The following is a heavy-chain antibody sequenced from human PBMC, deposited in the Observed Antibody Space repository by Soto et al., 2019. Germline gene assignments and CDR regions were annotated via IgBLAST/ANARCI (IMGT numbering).Heavy chain of an antibody. Sequence: SETLSPTCAVYGGSFSGYYWSWIRQPPGKGLEWIGEINHSGSTNYNPSLESRVTISVDTSKNQFSLKLSSVTAADTAVYYCARIKRWLWGDGMDVWGQGTTVTVSS. D-gene: IGHD6-19*01. CDR1: GGSFSGYY. V-gene: IGHV4-34*01. J-gene: IGHJ6*02. CDR2: INHSGST. CDR3: ARIKRWLWGDGMDV.